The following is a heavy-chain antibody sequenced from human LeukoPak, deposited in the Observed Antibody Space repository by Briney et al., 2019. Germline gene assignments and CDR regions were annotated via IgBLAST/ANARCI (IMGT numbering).Heavy chain of an antibody. V-gene: IGHV4-39*01. CDR3: AKVRVGATDY. CDR1: GGSISSSSYY. Sequence: PSETLSLTCTVSGGSISSSSYYWGWIRQPPGKGLEWIGSIYYSGSTYYNPSLKSRVTISVDTSKNQFSLQLNSVTPEDTAVYYCAKVRVGATDYWGQGTLVTVSS. CDR2: IYYSGST. D-gene: IGHD1-26*01. J-gene: IGHJ4*02.